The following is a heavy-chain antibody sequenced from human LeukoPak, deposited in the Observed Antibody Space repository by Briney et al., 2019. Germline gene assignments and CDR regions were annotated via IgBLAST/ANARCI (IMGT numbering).Heavy chain of an antibody. V-gene: IGHV3-66*04. CDR3: ARLRGAVSAANWFDP. CDR2: IYSGGST. D-gene: IGHD2-15*01. Sequence: GGSLRLSCAASGFTVSSNYMSWVRQAPGKGLEWVSVIYSGGSTYYADSVKGRFTISRDNAKNSLYLQMNSLRAEDTAVYYCARLRGAVSAANWFDPWGQGTLVTVSS. CDR1: GFTVSSNY. J-gene: IGHJ5*02.